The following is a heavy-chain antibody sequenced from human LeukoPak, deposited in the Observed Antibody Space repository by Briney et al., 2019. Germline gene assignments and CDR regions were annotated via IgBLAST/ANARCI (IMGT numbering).Heavy chain of an antibody. D-gene: IGHD3-22*01. V-gene: IGHV4-38-2*02. CDR3: ARSSGYMSY. Sequence: SETLSLTCTVSHYSISSNYYWGWIRQPPGKGLEWVGSIYHSGSTYYNPSLKSRVTISVDTSKNQFSLKLTSVTAADTAVYYCARSSGYMSYWGQGTLVTVSS. CDR2: IYHSGST. J-gene: IGHJ4*02. CDR1: HYSISSNYY.